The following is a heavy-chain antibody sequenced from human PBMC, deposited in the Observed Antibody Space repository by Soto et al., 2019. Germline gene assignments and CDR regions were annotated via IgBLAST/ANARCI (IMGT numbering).Heavy chain of an antibody. V-gene: IGHV1-69*01. J-gene: IGHJ6*02. Sequence: QVQLVQSGAEVKKPGSSVKVSCKASGGTFSSYAISWVRQAPGQGLEWMGGIIPIFGTANYAQKFQGRVTITADESTSTAYMELCSLRSEDTAVYYCARAVETYYYDSSGYYGYYYYGMDVWGQGTTVTVSS. CDR3: ARAVETYYYDSSGYYGYYYYGMDV. CDR1: GGTFSSYA. CDR2: IIPIFGTA. D-gene: IGHD3-22*01.